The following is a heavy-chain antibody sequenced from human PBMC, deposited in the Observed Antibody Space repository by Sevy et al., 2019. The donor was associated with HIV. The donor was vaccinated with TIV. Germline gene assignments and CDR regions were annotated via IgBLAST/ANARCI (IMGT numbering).Heavy chain of an antibody. CDR1: GGTFSSYA. CDR2: IIPIFGTA. J-gene: IGHJ6*02. Sequence: ASVKVSCKASGGTFSSYAISWVRQAPGQGLEWMGGIIPIFGTANYAQKFQGRVTITADESTSTAYMELSSLRSEDTAVYYCARGIAAAGKIRSYYGMDVWGQGTTVTVS. V-gene: IGHV1-69*13. D-gene: IGHD6-13*01. CDR3: ARGIAAAGKIRSYYGMDV.